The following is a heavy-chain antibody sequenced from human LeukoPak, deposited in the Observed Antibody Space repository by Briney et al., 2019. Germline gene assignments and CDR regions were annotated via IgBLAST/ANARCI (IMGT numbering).Heavy chain of an antibody. Sequence: GGSLRLSCAASGFTFSSYAMSWVRQAPGKGLEWVSAISGSGGSTYYADSVKGRFTISRDNSKNTLYLQMNSLRAEDTAVYYCAKSQDSSGYAYGYYYYYGMDVWGQGTTVTVSS. CDR3: AKSQDSSGYAYGYYYYYGMDV. CDR2: ISGSGGST. J-gene: IGHJ6*02. D-gene: IGHD3-22*01. CDR1: GFTFSSYA. V-gene: IGHV3-23*01.